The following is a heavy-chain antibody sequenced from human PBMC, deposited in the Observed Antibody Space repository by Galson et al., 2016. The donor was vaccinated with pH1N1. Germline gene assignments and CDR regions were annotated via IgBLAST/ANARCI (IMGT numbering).Heavy chain of an antibody. Sequence: SLRLSCAESGFAFSNSGMHWVRQAPGKGLEWVAIIWYDGSNKYHADSVKGRFTISRDNSKNTLYLQMNSLRAEDTAVYYCARGDYGDYVGEFDYWGQGTLVTVSS. CDR1: GFAFSNSG. CDR2: IWYDGSNK. J-gene: IGHJ4*02. V-gene: IGHV3-33*01. CDR3: ARGDYGDYVGEFDY. D-gene: IGHD4-17*01.